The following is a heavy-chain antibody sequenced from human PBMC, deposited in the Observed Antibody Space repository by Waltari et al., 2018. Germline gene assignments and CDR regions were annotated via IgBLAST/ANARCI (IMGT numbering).Heavy chain of an antibody. CDR3: ARETYGIDV. CDR2: FYTSGST. CDR1: GGSINSYY. J-gene: IGHJ6*02. Sequence: QVQLQESGPGLVKPSETLSLTCTVSGGSINSYYWSWIRQPAGKGLEWIGRFYTSGSTNYNPSRKSRVTKAVDTSKKQFSLKLSSVTAADTAIYYWARETYGIDVWGQGTTVTVSS. V-gene: IGHV4-4*07.